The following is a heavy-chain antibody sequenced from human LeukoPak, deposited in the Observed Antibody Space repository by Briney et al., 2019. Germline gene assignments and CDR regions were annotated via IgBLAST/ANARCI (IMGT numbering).Heavy chain of an antibody. CDR3: ARDVTSDGSGINGMDV. CDR2: XXXSGGXX. Sequence: ASVXVSCKASGYTFTSYYMHXXRQAPGXXXXXXXXXXXSGGXXXXXXXXXXXXXXXXDTSTSTVYMELSSLRSEDTAVYYCARDVTSDGSGINGMDVWGQGTTVTVSS. J-gene: IGHJ6*02. CDR1: GYTFTSYY. D-gene: IGHD3-10*01. V-gene: IGHV1-46*01.